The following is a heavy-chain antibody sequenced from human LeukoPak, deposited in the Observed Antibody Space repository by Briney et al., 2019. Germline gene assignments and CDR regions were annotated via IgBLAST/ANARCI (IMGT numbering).Heavy chain of an antibody. V-gene: IGHV3-20*01. D-gene: IGHD5-18*01. J-gene: IGHJ4*02. Sequence: PGGSLRLSCAASGFTFDDHGMNWVRQAPGKGLEWVSGINWNGGTTGYGDSVKGRFTISRDNAKNSLYLQMNSLRAEDTALYHCARDRSYGSFDYWGQGTLVTVSS. CDR2: INWNGGTT. CDR3: ARDRSYGSFDY. CDR1: GFTFDDHG.